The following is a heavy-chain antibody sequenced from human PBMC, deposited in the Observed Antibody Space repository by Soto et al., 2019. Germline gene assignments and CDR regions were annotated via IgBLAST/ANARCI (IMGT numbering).Heavy chain of an antibody. V-gene: IGHV3-21*01. J-gene: IGHJ4*02. CDR3: ARDSPVVVAAY. D-gene: IGHD3-22*01. Sequence: PGGSLRLSCAASGFTCSSSSMNWVCQAPGKGLEWVSSISSSSSYIYYADSVKGRFTISRDNAKNSLYLQMNSLRAEDTAVYYCARDSPVVVAAYWGQGTLVTVSS. CDR2: ISSSSSYI. CDR1: GFTCSSSS.